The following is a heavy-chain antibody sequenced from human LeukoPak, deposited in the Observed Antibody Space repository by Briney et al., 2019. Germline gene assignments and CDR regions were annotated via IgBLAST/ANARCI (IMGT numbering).Heavy chain of an antibody. Sequence: ASETLSLTCTVSGASISNYYWSWIRQPAGKGLEWIGRINTSGTTNYNPSLKSRVTMSVDTSKNQFSLKLSSVTAADTAVYYCARGSSAVAGTFDYWGQGTLVTVSS. J-gene: IGHJ4*02. CDR2: INTSGTT. V-gene: IGHV4-4*07. CDR1: GASISNYY. CDR3: ARGSSAVAGTFDY. D-gene: IGHD6-19*01.